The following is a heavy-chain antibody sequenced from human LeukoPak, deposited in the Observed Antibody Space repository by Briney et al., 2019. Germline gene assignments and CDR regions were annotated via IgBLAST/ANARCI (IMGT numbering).Heavy chain of an antibody. CDR3: ARGGTYYYDSSGYYSLNY. D-gene: IGHD3-22*01. CDR1: GGTFSSYA. V-gene: IGHV1-69*13. CDR2: IVPIFGTA. Sequence: GASVKVSCKASGGTFSSYAISWVRQAPGQGLEWMGGIVPIFGTANYAQKFQGRVTITADESTSTAYMELSSLRSEDTAVYYCARGGTYYYDSSGYYSLNYWGQGTLVTVSS. J-gene: IGHJ4*02.